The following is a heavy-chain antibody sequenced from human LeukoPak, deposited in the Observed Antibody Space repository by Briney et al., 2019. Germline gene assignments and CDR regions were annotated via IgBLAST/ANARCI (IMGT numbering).Heavy chain of an antibody. Sequence: PSETLSLTCTVSGGSISSYYWSWIRQPAGKGLEWIGRISTSGSTNYNPSLTSRVTMSVDQSKNQFSLNLNSVTAADTAVYFCARVNSSGSFHDYWGQGAWVTVSS. CDR1: GGSISSYY. CDR3: ARVNSSGSFHDY. D-gene: IGHD3-22*01. V-gene: IGHV4-4*07. CDR2: ISTSGST. J-gene: IGHJ4*02.